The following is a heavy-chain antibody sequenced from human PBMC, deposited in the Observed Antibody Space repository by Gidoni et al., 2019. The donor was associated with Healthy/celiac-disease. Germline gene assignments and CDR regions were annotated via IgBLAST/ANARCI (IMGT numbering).Heavy chain of an antibody. CDR2: ISSSSSTI. J-gene: IGHJ4*02. CDR1: GFTFGSYS. D-gene: IGHD4-17*01. V-gene: IGHV3-48*02. Sequence: EVQLVESGGGLVQPGGSVRLSCAASGFTFGSYSMNWVRQAPGKGLEWVSYISSSSSTIYYADSVKGRFTISRDNAKNSLYLQMNSLRDEDTAVYYCARDPNYGDYGLFDYWGQGTLVTVSS. CDR3: ARDPNYGDYGLFDY.